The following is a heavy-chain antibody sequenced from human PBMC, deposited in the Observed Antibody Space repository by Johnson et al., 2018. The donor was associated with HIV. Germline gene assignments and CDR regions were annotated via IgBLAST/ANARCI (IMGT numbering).Heavy chain of an antibody. CDR2: TSYDGINK. J-gene: IGHJ3*02. CDR1: GLTFSDFA. CDR3: AKEQGGFHI. V-gene: IGHV3-30-3*01. D-gene: IGHD2-15*01. Sequence: QVQLVESGGGVVQPGKSLRLSCAASGLTFSDFAMHWVRQAPGKGLEWVAVTSYDGINKYYATSVKGRFTISRDNSKTTLDLQMNSLRPEDTAVYYCAKEQGGFHIWGQGTPVSVSS.